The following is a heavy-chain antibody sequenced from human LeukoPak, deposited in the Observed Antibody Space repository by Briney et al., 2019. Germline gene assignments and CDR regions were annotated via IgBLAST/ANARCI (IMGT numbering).Heavy chain of an antibody. CDR1: GGSISSYY. CDR3: ARSFLGDWYFDL. V-gene: IGHV4-59*01. J-gene: IGHJ2*01. Sequence: SETLSLTCTVSGGSISSYYWSWIRQPPGMGLEWIGCIYYSGSTNYNPSLKSRVTISVDTSKDQFSLRLTSVTAADTAVYYCARSFLGDWYFDLWGRGTLVAVSS. CDR2: IYYSGST. D-gene: IGHD1-26*01.